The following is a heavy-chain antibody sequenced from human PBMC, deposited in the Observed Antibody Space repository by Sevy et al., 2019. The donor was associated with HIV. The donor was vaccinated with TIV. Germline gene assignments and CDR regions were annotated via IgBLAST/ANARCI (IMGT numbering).Heavy chain of an antibody. CDR1: GFIFNDSD. J-gene: IGHJ4*02. Sequence: GGSLRLSCAASGFIFNDSDMHWVRQVTGKGLEWVAGIYTAGEKYYAGSVKGRFTISRENAKKPLLLQMNSLRAGDTVIYYSGRGDSVDEPATSSGFDSWGQGTLVTVSS. V-gene: IGHV3-13*01. CDR2: IYTAGEK. CDR3: GRGDSVDEPATSSGFDS. D-gene: IGHD2-15*01.